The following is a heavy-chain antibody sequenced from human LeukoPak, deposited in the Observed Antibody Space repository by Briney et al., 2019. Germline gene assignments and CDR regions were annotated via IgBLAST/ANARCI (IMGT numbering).Heavy chain of an antibody. Sequence: GGSLRLSCAASGFIFDEYTMHWVRQAPGKGLEWVANIKQDESEKNYVDSVKGRFTISRDNVKNSLYLQMNSLRAEDTAVYYCARAPTIVGYTSRELGHWYFDLWGRGTLVTVSS. CDR1: GFIFDEYT. D-gene: IGHD6-13*01. CDR2: IKQDESEK. CDR3: ARAPTIVGYTSRELGHWYFDL. J-gene: IGHJ2*01. V-gene: IGHV3-7*01.